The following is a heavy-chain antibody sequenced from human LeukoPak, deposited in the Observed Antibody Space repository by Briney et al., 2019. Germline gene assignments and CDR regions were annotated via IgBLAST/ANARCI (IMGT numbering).Heavy chain of an antibody. D-gene: IGHD3-3*01. CDR1: GGSFSGYY. J-gene: IGHJ3*02. V-gene: IGHV4-34*01. Sequence: SETLSLTCAVYGGSFSGYYWSWIRQPPGKGLEWMGEINHSGSTDYNPSLKSRVTISVDTSKNQFSLKLSSVTAADTAVYYCARGPLFPISDIWGQGTMVTVSS. CDR2: INHSGST. CDR3: ARGPLFPISDI.